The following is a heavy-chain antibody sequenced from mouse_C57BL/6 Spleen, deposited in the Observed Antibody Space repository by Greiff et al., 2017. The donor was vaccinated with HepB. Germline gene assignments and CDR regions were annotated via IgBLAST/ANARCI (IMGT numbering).Heavy chain of an antibody. J-gene: IGHJ3*01. CDR1: GFSFNTYA. Sequence: EADGGLVQPKGSLKLSCAASGFSFNTYAMNWVRQAPGKGLEWVARIRSKSNNYATYYADSVKDRFTISRDDSESMLYLQMNNLKTEDTAMYYGVRHGYDGYYEGFAYWGQGTLVTVSA. CDR3: VRHGYDGYYEGFAY. D-gene: IGHD2-3*01. V-gene: IGHV10-1*01. CDR2: IRSKSNNYAT.